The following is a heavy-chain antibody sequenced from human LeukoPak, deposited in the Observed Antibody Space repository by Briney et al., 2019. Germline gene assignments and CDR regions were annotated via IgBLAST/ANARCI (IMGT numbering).Heavy chain of an antibody. CDR1: GFSLSTSGVG. CDR2: IYWNDDK. J-gene: IGHJ5*02. Sequence: SGPTLVKPTQTLTLTCTFSGFSLSTSGVGVGWIRQPLGKALEWLALIYWNDDKRYSPSLKSRLTITKDTSKNQVVLTMTNMDPVDTATYYCAHSTRAPNRYNWFDPWGQGTLVTISS. V-gene: IGHV2-5*01. CDR3: AHSTRAPNRYNWFDP. D-gene: IGHD1-14*01.